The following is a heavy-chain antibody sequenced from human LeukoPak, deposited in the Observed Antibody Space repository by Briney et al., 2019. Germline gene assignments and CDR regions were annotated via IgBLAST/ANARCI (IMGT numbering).Heavy chain of an antibody. D-gene: IGHD5-24*01. Sequence: SETLSLTCAVYGGSFSGYYWSWIRQPPGKGLEWIGEINHSGSTNYNPSLKSRVTISVDTSKNQFSLKLSSVTAADTAVYYYARVTRRWLQLDYWGQGTLVTVSS. J-gene: IGHJ4*02. CDR1: GGSFSGYY. V-gene: IGHV4-34*01. CDR2: INHSGST. CDR3: ARVTRRWLQLDY.